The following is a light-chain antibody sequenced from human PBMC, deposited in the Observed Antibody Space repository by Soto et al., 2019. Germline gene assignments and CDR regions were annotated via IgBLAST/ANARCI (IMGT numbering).Light chain of an antibody. CDR3: QQYSTSLGT. V-gene: IGKV3D-15*01. J-gene: IGKJ1*01. CDR2: GAS. Sequence: VSRGVGTPLAGGASQSVRSKLAWYQQKPGQAPRLLIYGASSSAPGIPDRFSGSGSETDFALTISSRQSEDFALYYCQQYSTSLGTFTQGTKVDIK. CDR1: QSVRSK.